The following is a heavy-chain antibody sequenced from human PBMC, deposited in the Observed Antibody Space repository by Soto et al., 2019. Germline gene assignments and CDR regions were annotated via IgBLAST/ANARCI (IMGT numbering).Heavy chain of an antibody. V-gene: IGHV3-23*01. J-gene: IGHJ4*02. Sequence: GGSLRLSCAASGFTFSSYAMSWVRQAPGKGLEWVSAISGSGGSTYYADSVKGRFTISRDNSKNTLYLQMNSLRAEDTAVYYCAKVWGPHIVVVVAATPFIDYWGQGTLVTVSS. CDR3: AKVWGPHIVVVVAATPFIDY. D-gene: IGHD2-15*01. CDR1: GFTFSSYA. CDR2: ISGSGGST.